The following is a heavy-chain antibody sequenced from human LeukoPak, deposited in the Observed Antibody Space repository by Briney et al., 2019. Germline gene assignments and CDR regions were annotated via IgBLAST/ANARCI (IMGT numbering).Heavy chain of an antibody. J-gene: IGHJ6*03. CDR1: GGTFSSYA. CDR3: ARDANGQAVAGRYYYYMDV. CDR2: INPSGGST. D-gene: IGHD6-19*01. V-gene: IGHV1-46*01. Sequence: GSSVKVSCKASGGTFSSYAISWVRQAPGQGLEWMGIINPSGGSTSYAQKFQGRVTMTRDMSTSTVYMELSSLRSEDTAVYYCARDANGQAVAGRYYYYMDVWGKGTTVTVSS.